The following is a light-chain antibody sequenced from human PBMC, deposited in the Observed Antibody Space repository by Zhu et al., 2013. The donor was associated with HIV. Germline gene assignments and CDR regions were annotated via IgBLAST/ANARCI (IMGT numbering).Light chain of an antibody. Sequence: ETLLAQSPGTLSLSPGETVTLSCRASQSVSTKSVAWYQQKPGQAPRLLIYDASNRATGIPARFSGSGSGTDFTLTISSLEPEDFTVYYCQQRGNWPPYTFGQGTKLEIK. CDR1: QSVSTK. CDR3: QQRGNWPPYT. J-gene: IGKJ2*01. V-gene: IGKV3-11*01. CDR2: DAS.